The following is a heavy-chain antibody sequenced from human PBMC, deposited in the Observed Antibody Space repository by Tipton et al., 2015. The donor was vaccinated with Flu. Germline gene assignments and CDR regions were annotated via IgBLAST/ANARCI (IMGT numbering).Heavy chain of an antibody. CDR1: DYSISSGFY. CDR2: VYHSGST. D-gene: IGHD3-22*01. J-gene: IGHJ4*02. CDR3: ARLRRSEDYYDSSGPFSCCDY. V-gene: IGHV4-38-2*01. Sequence: TLSLTCAVSDYSISSGFYWGWIRQPPGKGLEWIGSVYHSGSTYYNPSLKSRVTISVDTSKNQFSLKLSSVTAADTAVYYCARLRRSEDYYDSSGPFSCCDYRGPGTLVTVSS.